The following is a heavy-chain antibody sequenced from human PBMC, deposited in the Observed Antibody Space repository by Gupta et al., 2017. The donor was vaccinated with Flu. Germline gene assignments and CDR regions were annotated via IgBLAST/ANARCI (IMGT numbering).Heavy chain of an antibody. J-gene: IGHJ3*02. CDR2: INSDGSST. CDR1: GFTFSSYW. CDR3: ARPRANYDFDI. V-gene: IGHV3-74*01. D-gene: IGHD3-3*01. Sequence: AASGFTFSSYWMHWVRQAPGKGLVWVSRINSDGSSTSYADSVKGRFTISRDNAKNTLYLQMNSLRAEDTAVYYCARPRANYDFDIWSQGTMVTVSS.